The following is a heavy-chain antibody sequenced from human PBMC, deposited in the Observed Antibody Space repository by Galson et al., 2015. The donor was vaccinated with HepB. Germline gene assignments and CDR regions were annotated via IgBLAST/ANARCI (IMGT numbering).Heavy chain of an antibody. CDR3: ARPHSGTYYFDY. J-gene: IGHJ4*02. D-gene: IGHD1-26*01. Sequence: SLRLSCAASGFTFRDSYMTWMRQAPGKGLEGVSYISSTSTYTNYADSVKGRFTISRDNAKNSLYLQMNSLRAEDTAVYYCARPHSGTYYFDYWGQGTLVTVSS. CDR2: ISSTSTYT. V-gene: IGHV3-11*06. CDR1: GFTFRDSY.